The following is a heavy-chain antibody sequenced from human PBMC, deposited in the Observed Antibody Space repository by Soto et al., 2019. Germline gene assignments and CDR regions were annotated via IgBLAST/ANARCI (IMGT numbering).Heavy chain of an antibody. J-gene: IGHJ4*02. CDR1: GGSISSYY. CDR3: ARAYGDYVFDY. V-gene: IGHV4-59*01. CDR2: IYYSGST. D-gene: IGHD4-17*01. Sequence: PSETQSLTCAVSGGSISSYYWSWIRQPPGKGLEWIGYIYYSGSTNYNPSLKSRVTISVYASKDQFSLKLSSVTAADSALYYSARAYGDYVFDYWGQGTLVTVSS.